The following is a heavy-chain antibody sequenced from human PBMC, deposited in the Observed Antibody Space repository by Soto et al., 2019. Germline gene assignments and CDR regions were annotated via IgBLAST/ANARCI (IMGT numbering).Heavy chain of an antibody. Sequence: KPSETLSLTCTVSGGSISSYYWSWIRQPPGKGLEWIGYIYYSGSTNHNPSLKSRVTISVDTSKNQFSLKLSSVTAADTAVYYCARGVLVTIDYWGQGTLVTVSS. J-gene: IGHJ4*02. V-gene: IGHV4-59*01. CDR2: IYYSGST. CDR3: ARGVLVTIDY. CDR1: GGSISSYY. D-gene: IGHD2-21*02.